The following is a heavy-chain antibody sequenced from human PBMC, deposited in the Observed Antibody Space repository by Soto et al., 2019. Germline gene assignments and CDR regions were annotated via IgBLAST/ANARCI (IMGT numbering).Heavy chain of an antibody. CDR2: ISGSGGST. CDR3: AKKEASGSRAPPY. D-gene: IGHD1-26*01. Sequence: GGSLRLSCAASGFTFSSDAMSWVRQAPGKGLEWVSAISGSGGSTYYADSVKGRFTISRDNSKNTLYLQMNSLRAEDTAVYYCAKKEASGSRAPPYWGQGTLVTVSS. CDR1: GFTFSSDA. J-gene: IGHJ4*02. V-gene: IGHV3-23*01.